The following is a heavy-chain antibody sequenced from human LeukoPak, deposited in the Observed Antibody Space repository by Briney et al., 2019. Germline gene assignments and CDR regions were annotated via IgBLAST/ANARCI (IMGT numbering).Heavy chain of an antibody. J-gene: IGHJ1*01. Sequence: GGSLRLSCAASVFTFSDYCISWVRQAPGKGLEWISYISGSSNVIYYADSVKGRFTISRDNAKNSLYLQMNSLRYDDTAVYYCARDRAAEWFQNWGQGTLVIVSS. V-gene: IGHV3-48*02. D-gene: IGHD6-13*01. CDR3: ARDRAAEWFQN. CDR1: VFTFSDYC. CDR2: ISGSSNVI.